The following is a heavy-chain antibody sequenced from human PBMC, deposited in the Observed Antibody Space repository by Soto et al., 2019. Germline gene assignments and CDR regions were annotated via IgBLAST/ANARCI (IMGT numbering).Heavy chain of an antibody. CDR3: ARERVRYSGYEALDYYYYYYMDV. Sequence: ASVKVSCKASGGTFSSYTISWVRQAPGQGLEWMGRIIPILGIANYAQKFQGRVTITADKSTSTAYMELSSLRSEDTAVYYCARERVRYSGYEALDYYYYYYMDVWGKGTTVTVSS. CDR1: GGTFSSYT. V-gene: IGHV1-69*04. CDR2: IIPILGIA. D-gene: IGHD5-12*01. J-gene: IGHJ6*03.